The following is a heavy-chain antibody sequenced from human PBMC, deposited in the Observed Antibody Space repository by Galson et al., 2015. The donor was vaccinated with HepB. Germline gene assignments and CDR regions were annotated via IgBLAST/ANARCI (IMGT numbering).Heavy chain of an antibody. CDR1: GSTFTRYA. CDR2: ISGRGEST. D-gene: IGHD3-22*01. J-gene: IGHJ4*02. V-gene: IGHV3-23*01. Sequence: SLRLSCAVSGSTFTRYAMNWVRQAPGKELEWVSGISGRGESTNCADSVKGRFTISSDKSKDTVYLQMSSLRAEDTAVYYCARKYDSSGYFDQWGQGTSVTVSS. CDR3: ARKYDSSGYFDQ.